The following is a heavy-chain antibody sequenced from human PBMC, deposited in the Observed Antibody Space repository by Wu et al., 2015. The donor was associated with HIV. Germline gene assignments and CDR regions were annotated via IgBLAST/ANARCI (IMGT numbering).Heavy chain of an antibody. CDR3: ARTHITGTTFGIAY. Sequence: QVRLRQSGPEVRKPGDSLRISCTGSSFSFRTYGLSWVRQAPGQGLEWMGWISGHNGNTNYAQRFQDRVVMTTDTSATTAYLQLSKLRSDDTAVYYCARTHITGTTFGIAYWGQGTLVTVSS. CDR1: SFSFRTYG. D-gene: IGHD1-20*01. J-gene: IGHJ4*02. V-gene: IGHV1-18*01. CDR2: ISGHNGNT.